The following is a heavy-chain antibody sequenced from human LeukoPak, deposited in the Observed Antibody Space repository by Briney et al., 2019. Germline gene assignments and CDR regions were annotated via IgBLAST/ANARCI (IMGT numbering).Heavy chain of an antibody. J-gene: IGHJ4*02. V-gene: IGHV3-21*01. CDR3: AKDMWFGESSGPFDY. Sequence: GVSLRLSCAASGFTFSSYSMNWVRQAPGKGLEWVSSISSSSSYIYYADSVKGRFTISRDNVKNVLYLQMNSVRPEDTAVYYCAKDMWFGESSGPFDYWGQGALVTVSS. CDR2: ISSSSSYI. D-gene: IGHD3-10*01. CDR1: GFTFSSYS.